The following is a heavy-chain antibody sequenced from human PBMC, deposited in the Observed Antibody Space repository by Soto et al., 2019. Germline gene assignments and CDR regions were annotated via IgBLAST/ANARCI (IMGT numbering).Heavy chain of an antibody. CDR2: IHPSGDT. Sequence: ASVKVSCKASGYKFTTYFIHWVRQAPGQGLEWMGMIHPSGDTGYGQKFRGRVTMSIDTSTTTAYMELRNLTSEDTAIYFSVRGYCTTTPCSGDFQHWGQGTLVTVSS. CDR3: VRGYCTTTPCSGDFQH. J-gene: IGHJ1*01. V-gene: IGHV1-46*01. D-gene: IGHD2-8*01. CDR1: GYKFTTYF.